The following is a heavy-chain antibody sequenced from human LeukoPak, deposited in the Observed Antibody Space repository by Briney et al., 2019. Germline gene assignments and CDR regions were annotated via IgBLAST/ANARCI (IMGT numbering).Heavy chain of an antibody. V-gene: IGHV3-23*01. CDR1: GFTFSSYA. D-gene: IGHD6-6*01. J-gene: IGHJ4*02. CDR2: ITGSGGST. Sequence: PGGSLRLSCAASGFTFSSYAMSWVRQAPGKGLEWVSAITGSGGSTYHADSVRGRFTISRDNSKETLYLQMDSPRVEDTAVYYCAKGSSSSRPYYFDYWGQGTLVTVSS. CDR3: AKGSSSSRPYYFDY.